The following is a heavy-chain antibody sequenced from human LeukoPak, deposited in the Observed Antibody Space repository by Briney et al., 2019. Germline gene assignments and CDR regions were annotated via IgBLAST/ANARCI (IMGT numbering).Heavy chain of an antibody. CDR2: IFASGST. D-gene: IGHD5-12*01. CDR3: ARGVDIVATVSFDY. V-gene: IGHV4-4*09. J-gene: IGHJ4*02. Sequence: SETLSLACTVSDASISSYYWSWIRQPPGKGLEWIGYIFASGSTNYNPSLKSRVTISVDTSKNHLSLKLISVTAADTAVYYCARGVDIVATVSFDYWGQGTLVTVSS. CDR1: DASISSYY.